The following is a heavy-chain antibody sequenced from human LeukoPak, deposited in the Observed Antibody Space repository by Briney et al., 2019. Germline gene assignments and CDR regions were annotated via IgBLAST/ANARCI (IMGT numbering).Heavy chain of an antibody. CDR2: IYYSGST. CDR1: GGSISSYY. Sequence: PSETLSLTCTVSGGSISSYYWSWIRQPPGKGLEWIGYIYYSGSTNYNPSLKSRVTISVDTSKNQFSLKLSSVTAADTAVYYCARGDLVGRYYYGMDVWGQGTTVTVSS. CDR3: ARGDLVGRYYYGMDV. J-gene: IGHJ6*02. V-gene: IGHV4-59*01. D-gene: IGHD2-15*01.